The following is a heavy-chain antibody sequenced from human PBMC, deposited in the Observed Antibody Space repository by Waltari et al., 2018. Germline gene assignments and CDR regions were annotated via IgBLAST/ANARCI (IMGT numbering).Heavy chain of an antibody. CDR1: GFTFSSYA. CDR2: ISGSGGST. V-gene: IGHV3-23*01. CDR3: AKGDYYDSSGYYPPGSYAFDI. D-gene: IGHD3-22*01. Sequence: EVQLLESGGGLVQPGGSLRLSCAASGFTFSSYAMRWVRQAPGKGLEWVSAISGSGGSTYYADSVKGRFTISRDNSKNTLYLQMNSLRAEDTAVYYCAKGDYYDSSGYYPPGSYAFDIWGQGTMVTVSS. J-gene: IGHJ3*02.